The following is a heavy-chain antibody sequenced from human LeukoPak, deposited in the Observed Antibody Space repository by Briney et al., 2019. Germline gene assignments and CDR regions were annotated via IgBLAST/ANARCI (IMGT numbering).Heavy chain of an antibody. V-gene: IGHV3-7*01. CDR2: IKQDGSEK. D-gene: IGHD1-26*01. J-gene: IGHJ4*02. CDR1: GFTFTKYW. Sequence: GGSLRLSCAASGFTFTKYWVTWVRQAPGKGLEWVANIKQDGSEKYYVDSVKGRFTISRDNAKNSLYLQMNSLRAEDTAVYYCARDQSGSGSYAYYFDYWGQGTLVTVSS. CDR3: ARDQSGSGSYAYYFDY.